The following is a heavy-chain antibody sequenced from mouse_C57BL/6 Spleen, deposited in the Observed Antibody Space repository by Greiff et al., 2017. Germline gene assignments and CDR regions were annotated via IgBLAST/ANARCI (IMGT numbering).Heavy chain of an antibody. J-gene: IGHJ4*01. D-gene: IGHD2-3*01. Sequence: QVQLQQPGAELVMPGASVKLSCKASGYTFTSYWMHWVKQRPGQGLEWIGEIDPSDSYTNYNQKFKGKSTLTVDKSSSTAYMQLSSLTSEDSAVYYCARSDDGYSPKEGRGTGTSVTV. V-gene: IGHV1-69*01. CDR1: GYTFTSYW. CDR2: IDPSDSYT. CDR3: ARSDDGYSPKEG.